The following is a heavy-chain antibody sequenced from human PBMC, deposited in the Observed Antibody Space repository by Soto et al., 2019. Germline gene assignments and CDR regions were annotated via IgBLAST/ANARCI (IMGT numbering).Heavy chain of an antibody. Sequence: ASVKVSCKAPADTFTSYYIHWVRQAPGHGLEWMGIINPNGGSTRFAQTFQGRITMTTDTSTSTVYMELRSLRSEDTAVYYCAREVVAPLARFDYWGQGTLVTVSS. D-gene: IGHD5-12*01. J-gene: IGHJ4*02. CDR2: INPNGGST. CDR1: ADTFTSYY. V-gene: IGHV1-46*01. CDR3: AREVVAPLARFDY.